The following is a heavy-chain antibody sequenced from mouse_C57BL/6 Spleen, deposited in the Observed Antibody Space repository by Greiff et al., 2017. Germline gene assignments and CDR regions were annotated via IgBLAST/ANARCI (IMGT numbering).Heavy chain of an antibody. CDR1: GYAFSSYW. CDR2: IYPGDGDT. Sequence: QVHVKQSGAELVKPGASVKISCKASGYAFSSYWMNWVQQRPGKGLEWIGQIYPGDGDTNYNGKFKGKATLTADKSSSTAYMQLSSLTSEDSAVYVCARYDDTYGGAMDYWGQGTSVTVSS. V-gene: IGHV1-80*01. D-gene: IGHD2-3*01. J-gene: IGHJ4*01. CDR3: ARYDDTYGGAMDY.